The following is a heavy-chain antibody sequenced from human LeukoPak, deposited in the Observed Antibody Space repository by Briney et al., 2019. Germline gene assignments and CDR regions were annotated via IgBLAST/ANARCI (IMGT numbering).Heavy chain of an antibody. CDR2: ISSSSSYT. Sequence: PGGSLRLSCAASGFTFSVYYMSWIRQAPGKGLEWVSYISSSSSYTNYADSVKGRFTISRDNAKNSLYLQMNSLRAEDTAVYYCARMAPSRYYFDYWGQGTLVTVSS. V-gene: IGHV3-11*06. CDR3: ARMAPSRYYFDY. D-gene: IGHD5-24*01. J-gene: IGHJ4*02. CDR1: GFTFSVYY.